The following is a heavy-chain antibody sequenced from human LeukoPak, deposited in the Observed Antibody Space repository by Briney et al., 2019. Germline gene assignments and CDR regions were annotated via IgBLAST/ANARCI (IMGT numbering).Heavy chain of an antibody. Sequence: GGALRLSCAAPGFTLSSYGLHWGREAPGKGVGWVAVLWYAGSTKYYADSVKGRFTISRDNSKNTLYLQMNSLRAEDTAVYYCAREGHIVVVTAIYFDYWGQGTLVTVSS. CDR2: LWYAGSTK. D-gene: IGHD2-21*02. J-gene: IGHJ4*02. CDR3: AREGHIVVVTAIYFDY. V-gene: IGHV3-33*01. CDR1: GFTLSSYG.